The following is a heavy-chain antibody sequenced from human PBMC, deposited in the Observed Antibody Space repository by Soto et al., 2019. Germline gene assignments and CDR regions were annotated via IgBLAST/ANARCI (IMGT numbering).Heavy chain of an antibody. D-gene: IGHD3-10*01. Sequence: QVQLVQSGAEVKKPGASVKVSCKASGYTFTSYGISWVRQAPGQGLEWMGWISAYNGNTNYAQKLQGRVTMTTDTSTSTAYMELRSRRSDDTAVYYCARAQRITMVRGVSYGMDVWGQGTTVTVSS. CDR1: GYTFTSYG. CDR2: ISAYNGNT. CDR3: ARAQRITMVRGVSYGMDV. J-gene: IGHJ6*02. V-gene: IGHV1-18*01.